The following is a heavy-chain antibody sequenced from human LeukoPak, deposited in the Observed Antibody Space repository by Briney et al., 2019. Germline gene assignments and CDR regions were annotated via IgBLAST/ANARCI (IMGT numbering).Heavy chain of an antibody. J-gene: IGHJ4*02. CDR2: IYYSGST. D-gene: IGHD4-17*01. V-gene: IGHV4-59*01. CDR1: GGSISSYY. Sequence: SETLSLTCTVSGGSISSYYWSWIRQPPGKGLEWIGYIYYSGSTNYNPSLKSRVTISVDTSKNQFSLKLSSVTAADTAVYYCARDGGDYGDYGGYFDYWGQGTLVTVSS. CDR3: ARDGGDYGDYGGYFDY.